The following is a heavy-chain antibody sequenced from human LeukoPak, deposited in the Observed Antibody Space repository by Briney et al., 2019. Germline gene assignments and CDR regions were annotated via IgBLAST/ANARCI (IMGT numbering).Heavy chain of an antibody. CDR1: GGSFSGYY. J-gene: IGHJ6*03. Sequence: PSETLSLTCAVYGGSFSGYYWSWIRQPPGKGLEWIGEINHSGSTNYNPSLKSRVTISVDTSKNQFSLKLSSVTAADTAVYYCARLRFGRGFGLKSDYYYYYMDVWGKGTTVTISS. D-gene: IGHD3-16*01. CDR2: INHSGST. V-gene: IGHV4-34*01. CDR3: ARLRFGRGFGLKSDYYYYYMDV.